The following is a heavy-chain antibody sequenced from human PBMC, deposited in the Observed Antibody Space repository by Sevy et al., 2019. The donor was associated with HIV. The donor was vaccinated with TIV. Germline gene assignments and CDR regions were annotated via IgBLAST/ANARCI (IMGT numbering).Heavy chain of an antibody. CDR3: ARDMGPESGYYNYYYGMDV. V-gene: IGHV4-31*03. Sequence: SETLSLTCTVSGGSISSGGYYGSWIRQDPGKGLEWIGYIYYSGSTYYNPSLKSRVTISVDTSKNQFSLKLSSVTAADTAVYYCARDMGPESGYYNYYYGMDVWGQGTTVTVSS. CDR2: IYYSGST. J-gene: IGHJ6*02. D-gene: IGHD3-3*01. CDR1: GGSISSGGYY.